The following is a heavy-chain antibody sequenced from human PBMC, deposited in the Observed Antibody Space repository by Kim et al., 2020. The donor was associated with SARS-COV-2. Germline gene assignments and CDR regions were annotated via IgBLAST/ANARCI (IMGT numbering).Heavy chain of an antibody. CDR3: VRVTASGYYDDIGPRSYCEH. Sequence: SETLSLTCTISGGSVRSSSHYWGWIRQPPGKGLEWMGSSYYTGNTFYNPTLNNRVTISVDTSKNQVSLRLTSVTAADTAIYYCVRVTASGYYDDIGPRSYCEHWGRGARVTVSS. V-gene: IGHV4-39*07. D-gene: IGHD3-22*01. J-gene: IGHJ4*02. CDR2: SYYTGNT. CDR1: GGSVRSSSHY.